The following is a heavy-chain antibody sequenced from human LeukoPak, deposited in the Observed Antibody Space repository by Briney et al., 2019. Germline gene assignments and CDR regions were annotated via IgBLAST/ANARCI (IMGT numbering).Heavy chain of an antibody. J-gene: IGHJ4*02. V-gene: IGHV3-23*01. CDR1: GLTFSSYA. CDR3: TFDSRFDY. Sequence: GVLRLSCAASGLTFSSYAMSWVRQAPGKGLEWVSGTTGSGASTYYSDSVKGRFAISRDNSKNTLYLQMNSLRAEDTAVYYCTFDSRFDYWGQGTLVSVSS. CDR2: TTGSGAST. D-gene: IGHD3-22*01.